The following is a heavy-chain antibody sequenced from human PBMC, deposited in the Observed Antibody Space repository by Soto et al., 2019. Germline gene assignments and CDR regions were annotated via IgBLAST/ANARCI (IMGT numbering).Heavy chain of an antibody. J-gene: IGHJ6*02. CDR3: AKDLDRITSFGKPLDV. D-gene: IGHD1-20*01. V-gene: IGHV3-9*01. Sequence: GGSLRLSCVASRLTFDASTFYCSRQVPSKTLEWVSGISWKSGIIGYADSVKGRFTISRDNAKSSLYLQMNSLRAEDTAFYYCAKDLDRITSFGKPLDVWGQGTTVTVSS. CDR2: ISWKSGII. CDR1: RLTFDAST.